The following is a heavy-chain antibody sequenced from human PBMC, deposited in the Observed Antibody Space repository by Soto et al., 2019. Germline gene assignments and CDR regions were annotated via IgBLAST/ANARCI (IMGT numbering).Heavy chain of an antibody. CDR3: ARDGYDGSGSPYPAY. V-gene: IGHV4-59*01. CDR2: IYYLGST. J-gene: IGHJ4*02. D-gene: IGHD3-10*01. CDR1: GGSMSEYF. Sequence: SETLSLTCSVSGGSMSEYFWSWIRQSPGKGLEWIGYIYYLGSTDYNPSLKSRVTISVDTSKRQFSLRLTSVTAADTAVYYCARDGYDGSGSPYPAYWGPGTQVTAPQ.